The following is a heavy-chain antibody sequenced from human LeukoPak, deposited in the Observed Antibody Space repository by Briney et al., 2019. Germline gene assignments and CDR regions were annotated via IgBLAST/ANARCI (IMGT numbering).Heavy chain of an antibody. J-gene: IGHJ4*02. Sequence: ASVKVSCKTSGYTFTAYYMHWVRQAPGQGLEWMGWINPNNGDTLYTQKFQGRVTMARDTSIGTVYMELSRLTFDDTAVYSCAGGSAAAGTTALGYWGQGTLVTVSS. CDR3: AGGSAAAGTTALGY. CDR2: INPNNGDT. V-gene: IGHV1-2*02. CDR1: GYTFTAYY. D-gene: IGHD6-13*01.